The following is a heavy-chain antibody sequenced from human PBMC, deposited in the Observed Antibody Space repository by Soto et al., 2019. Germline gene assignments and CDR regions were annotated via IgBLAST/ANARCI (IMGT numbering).Heavy chain of an antibody. CDR1: GFTFSSYG. CDR2: ISYDGSNK. CDR3: ATKGTAERADY. D-gene: IGHD1-26*01. J-gene: IGHJ4*02. V-gene: IGHV3-30*03. Sequence: QVQLVESGGGVVQPGRSLRLSCAASGFTFSSYGMHWVRQAPGKGLEWVAVISYDGSNKYYADSVKGRFTISRDNSKNRLYLQMNSLRAEDTAVYYCATKGTAERADYWGQGTLVTVSS.